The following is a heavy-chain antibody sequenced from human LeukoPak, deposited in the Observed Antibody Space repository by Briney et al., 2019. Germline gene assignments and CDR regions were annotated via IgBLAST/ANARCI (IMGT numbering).Heavy chain of an antibody. D-gene: IGHD3-9*01. V-gene: IGHV3-23*01. CDR1: GFTFSSYG. J-gene: IGHJ3*02. CDR3: AKAGFYDILTDGLDI. CDR2: ISGSGGST. Sequence: GGSLRLSCAASGFTFSSYGMSWVRQAPGKGLEWVSAISGSGGSTYYADSVKGRFTISRDNSKNTLYLQMNSLRAEDTAVYYCAKAGFYDILTDGLDIWGQGTMVIVSS.